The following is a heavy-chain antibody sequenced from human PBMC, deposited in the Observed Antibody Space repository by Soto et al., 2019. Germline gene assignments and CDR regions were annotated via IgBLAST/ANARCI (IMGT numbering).Heavy chain of an antibody. J-gene: IGHJ5*02. CDR3: ARGPYYDFWSGLPPGDNWFDP. V-gene: IGHV4-34*01. CDR1: GGSFSGYY. Sequence: SETLSLTCAVYGGSFSGYYWSWSRQPPGKGLEWIGEINHSGSTNYNPSLKSRVTISVDTSKNQFSLKLSSVTAADTAVYYCARGPYYDFWSGLPPGDNWFDPWGQGTLVTVSS. D-gene: IGHD3-3*01. CDR2: INHSGST.